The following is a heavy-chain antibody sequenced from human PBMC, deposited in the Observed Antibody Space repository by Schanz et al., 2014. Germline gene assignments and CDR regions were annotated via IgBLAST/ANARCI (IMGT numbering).Heavy chain of an antibody. CDR2: ISSSSSYI. Sequence: DVQLLESGGGLVQPGGSLRLSCAASGFTFNSYAMTWVRQAPGKGLEWVSSISSSSSYIYYADSVKGRFTISRDNSKNTLYLQMNTLRAEDTAVYYCASGVHVSSLQKGLQFWGRGTLVIVSS. J-gene: IGHJ1*01. CDR3: ASGVHVSSLQKGLQF. CDR1: GFTFNSYA. V-gene: IGHV3-21*01. D-gene: IGHD3-10*01.